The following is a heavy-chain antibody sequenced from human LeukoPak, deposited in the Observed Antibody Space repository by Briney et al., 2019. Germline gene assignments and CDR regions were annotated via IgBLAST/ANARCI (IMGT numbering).Heavy chain of an antibody. CDR2: IYHSGST. CDR1: GGSISSSNW. J-gene: IGHJ3*02. CDR3: ARTLAGSIFRTMVRGVIIGRGTGPDAFDI. V-gene: IGHV4-4*02. Sequence: SETLSLTCAVSGGSISSSNWWSWVRQPPGKGLEWIGEIYHSGSTNYNPSLKSRVTMSVDTSKNQFSLKLSSVTAADTAVYYCARTLAGSIFRTMVRGVIIGRGTGPDAFDIWGQGTMVTVSS. D-gene: IGHD3-10*01.